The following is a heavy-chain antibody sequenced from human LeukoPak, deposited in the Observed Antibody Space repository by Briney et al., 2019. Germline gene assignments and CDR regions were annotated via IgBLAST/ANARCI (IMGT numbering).Heavy chain of an antibody. CDR3: ARESEVTATDY. D-gene: IGHD4-23*01. V-gene: IGHV4-38-2*02. CDR1: GYSISSGYY. J-gene: IGHJ4*02. CDR2: IYHSGST. Sequence: SETLSLTCAVSGYSISSGYYWGWIRQPPGKGLEWIGSIYHSGSTYDNPSLKSRVTISVDASKNQFSLKLSSVTAADTAVYYCARESEVTATDYWGQGTLVTVSS.